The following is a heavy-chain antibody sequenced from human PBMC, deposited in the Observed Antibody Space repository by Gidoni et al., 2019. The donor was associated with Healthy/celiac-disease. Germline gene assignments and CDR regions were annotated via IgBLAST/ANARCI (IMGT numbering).Heavy chain of an antibody. CDR1: RSTFTDYA. CDR2: ISGNSGSI. CDR3: AKDIHSSGPYGMDV. V-gene: IGHV3-9*01. Sequence: EVPLVEAGGGLVPPGRSLRLSCAASRSTFTDYAMQWVRQAPGKGLEWVSGISGNSGSIGYADSVKGRFTISRDNAKNSLYLQMNSLRAEDTALYYCAKDIHSSGPYGMDVWGQGTTVTVSS. D-gene: IGHD6-19*01. J-gene: IGHJ6*02.